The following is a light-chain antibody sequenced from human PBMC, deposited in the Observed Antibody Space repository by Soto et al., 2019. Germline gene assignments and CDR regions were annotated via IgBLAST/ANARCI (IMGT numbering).Light chain of an antibody. CDR1: ENVRTF. J-gene: IGKJ1*01. Sequence: EVVLTQSPATLSLSPGERATLSCRASENVRTFVDWYQQKPGQAPRLLIYDASNRATGIPARFSGSGSGTDFTLTISRLEPEDFAVYYCQQYDSSPWTFGQGTKVDIK. CDR3: QQYDSSPWT. V-gene: IGKV3-11*01. CDR2: DAS.